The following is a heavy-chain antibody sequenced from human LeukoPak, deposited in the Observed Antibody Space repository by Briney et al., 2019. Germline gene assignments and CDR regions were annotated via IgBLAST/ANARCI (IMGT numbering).Heavy chain of an antibody. CDR2: IYYSGST. CDR3: ARVDLLRFLEWSPEDYFDY. V-gene: IGHV4-39*07. J-gene: IGHJ4*02. D-gene: IGHD3-3*01. Sequence: SETLSLTCTVSGSSISSSSYYWGWIRQPPGKGLEWIGSIYYSGSTYYNPSLKSRVTISVDTSKNQSSLKLSSVTAADTAVYYCARVDLLRFLEWSPEDYFDYWGQGTLVTVSS. CDR1: GSSISSSSYY.